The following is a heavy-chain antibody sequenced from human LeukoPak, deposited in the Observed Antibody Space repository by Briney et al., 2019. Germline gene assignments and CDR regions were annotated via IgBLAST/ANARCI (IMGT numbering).Heavy chain of an antibody. CDR1: GGTFSSYA. Sequence: SVKVSCKASGGTFSSYAISWVRQAPGQGLEWMGGIIPIFGTANYAQKFQGRVTITTDESTSTAYMELSSLRSEDTAVYYCAREAEDSSGYYVPGGAFDIWGQGTMVTVSS. CDR3: AREAEDSSGYYVPGGAFDI. CDR2: IIPIFGTA. J-gene: IGHJ3*02. D-gene: IGHD3-22*01. V-gene: IGHV1-69*05.